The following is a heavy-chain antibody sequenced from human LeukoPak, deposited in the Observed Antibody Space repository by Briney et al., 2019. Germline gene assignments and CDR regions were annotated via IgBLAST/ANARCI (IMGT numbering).Heavy chain of an antibody. CDR3: AKDPVDYGDYDYYFDY. J-gene: IGHJ4*02. Sequence: PGGSLRLSCEASGFSFSSYSMSWVRQAPGKGLEWVSFISRDSNDIYHADSVKGRFTISRDNAKNSLYLQMNSLRADDTAVYYCAKDPVDYGDYDYYFDYWGQGTLVTVSS. D-gene: IGHD4-17*01. CDR1: GFSFSSYS. CDR2: ISRDSNDI. V-gene: IGHV3-21*01.